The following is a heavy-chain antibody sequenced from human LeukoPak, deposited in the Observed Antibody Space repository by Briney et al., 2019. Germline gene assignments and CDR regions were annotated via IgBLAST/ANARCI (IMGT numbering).Heavy chain of an antibody. CDR3: AKDFWGLFDY. V-gene: IGHV3-23*01. Sequence: PGGSLRLSCAASGFTFSIYAMSWVRQAPGKVLEWVSAISGSGGSTYYTDSVKGRFTVSRDNSKNTLYLQMNSLRAEHTAVYYCAKDFWGLFDYWGQGTLVTVSS. J-gene: IGHJ4*02. CDR2: ISGSGGST. CDR1: GFTFSIYA. D-gene: IGHD7-27*01.